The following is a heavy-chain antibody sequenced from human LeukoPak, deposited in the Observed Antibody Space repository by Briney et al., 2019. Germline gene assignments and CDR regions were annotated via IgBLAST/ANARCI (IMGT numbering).Heavy chain of an antibody. Sequence: SVKVSRKASGGTFSSYAISWVRQAPGQGLEWMGRIIPILGIANYAQKFQGRVTITADKSTSTAYMELSSLRSEDTAVYYCARGGLTNRYCSGGSCYGVGVDYWGQGTLVTVSS. CDR2: IIPILGIA. V-gene: IGHV1-69*04. J-gene: IGHJ4*02. CDR3: ARGGLTNRYCSGGSCYGVGVDY. D-gene: IGHD2-15*01. CDR1: GGTFSSYA.